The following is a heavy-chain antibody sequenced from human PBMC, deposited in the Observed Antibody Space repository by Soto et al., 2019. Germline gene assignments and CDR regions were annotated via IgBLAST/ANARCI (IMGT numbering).Heavy chain of an antibody. V-gene: IGHV3-7*01. D-gene: IGHD1-1*01. CDR1: GFTFSTYW. CDR2: IKQDGNER. CDR3: ARDSGTSDY. J-gene: IGHJ4*02. Sequence: QPGGSLRLSCAASGFTFSTYWMSWVRQAPGKGLEWVANIKQDGNERYYVDSVKGRFTISRDNAKNSLYLQMNSLRAEDTAVYYCARDSGTSDYWGQGTLVTVSS.